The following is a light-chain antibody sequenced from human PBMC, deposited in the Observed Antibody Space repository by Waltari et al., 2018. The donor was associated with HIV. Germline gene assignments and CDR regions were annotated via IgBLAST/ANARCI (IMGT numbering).Light chain of an antibody. CDR3: AAWDDSLNGYV. J-gene: IGLJ1*01. CDR1: SSNIGNNA. Sequence: QSVLTQPPSVSEAPRQRVTISCSGSSSNIGNNAVNWYQQVPGKPPKLLIYYDDLLSSGVSDRFSGSKSVPSASLAIRGLQSEDEADYYCAAWDDSLNGYVFGSGTKVTVL. CDR2: YDD. V-gene: IGLV1-36*01.